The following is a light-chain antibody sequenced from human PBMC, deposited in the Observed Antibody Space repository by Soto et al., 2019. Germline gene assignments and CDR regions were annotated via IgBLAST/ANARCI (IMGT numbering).Light chain of an antibody. CDR1: QSISSW. Sequence: DIQMTQSPSTLSASVGDRVTITCRASQSISSWLAWYQQKPGKAPKLLIYKASSLESGVPSRFSGSGSGTEFTLTISSLQPDDFAAYYCQQCHSYPWTSGQGTKVEIK. CDR3: QQCHSYPWT. J-gene: IGKJ1*01. V-gene: IGKV1-5*03. CDR2: KAS.